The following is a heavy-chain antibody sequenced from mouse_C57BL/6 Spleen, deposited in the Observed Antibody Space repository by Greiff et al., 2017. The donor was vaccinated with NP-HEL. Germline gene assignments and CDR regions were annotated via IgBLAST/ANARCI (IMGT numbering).Heavy chain of an antibody. Sequence: VQLQQSGAELVRPGASVTLSCKASGYTFTDYEMHWVKQTPVHGLEWIGAIDPETGGTAYNQKFKGKAILTADKSSSTAYMELRSLTSEDSAVYYCTRPYYYGSSYRAWFAYWGQGTLVTVSA. CDR3: TRPYYYGSSYRAWFAY. CDR2: IDPETGGT. J-gene: IGHJ3*01. D-gene: IGHD1-1*01. V-gene: IGHV1-15*01. CDR1: GYTFTDYE.